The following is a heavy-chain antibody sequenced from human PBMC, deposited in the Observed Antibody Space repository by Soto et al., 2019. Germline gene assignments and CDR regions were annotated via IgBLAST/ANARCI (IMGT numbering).Heavy chain of an antibody. D-gene: IGHD3-22*01. V-gene: IGHV3-30-3*01. CDR2: ISYDGSNK. Sequence: PGGSLRLSCAASGFTFSSYAMHWVRQAPGKGLEWVAVISYDGSNKYYADSVKGRFTISRDNSKNTLYLQMNSLRAEDTAVYYCAKTEVVIGPHTFDYWGQGTLVTVSS. CDR1: GFTFSSYA. CDR3: AKTEVVIGPHTFDY. J-gene: IGHJ4*02.